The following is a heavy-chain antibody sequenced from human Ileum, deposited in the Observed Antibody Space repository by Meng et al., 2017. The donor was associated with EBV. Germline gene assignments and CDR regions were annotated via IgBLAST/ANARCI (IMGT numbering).Heavy chain of an antibody. CDR2: IYWDDDK. CDR1: WFSLSTSRVG. Sequence: IPLREHSPTLVKPTQTLTRTVSFAWFSLSTSRVGVGWIRQPPGKGLEWLALIYWDDDKRYSPTLKNRLAITKDTSRNQVVLTLTNVDPVDTATYYCAHKPSGEDLFDYWGQGTLVTVSS. V-gene: IGHV2-5*02. CDR3: AHKPSGEDLFDY. J-gene: IGHJ4*02. D-gene: IGHD3-16*01.